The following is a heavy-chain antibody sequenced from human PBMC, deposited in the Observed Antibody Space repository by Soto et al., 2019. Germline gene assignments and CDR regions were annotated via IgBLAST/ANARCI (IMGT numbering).Heavy chain of an antibody. CDR2: MSHRGGT. V-gene: IGHV4-34*01. D-gene: IGHD1-1*01. Sequence: QVQLQQWGAGLLKPSETLSLTCAVYGGFVSSGSYYWSWIRQPPGKGLEWIGEMSHRGGTHFNPSLKSRVTISVDTSKNQFSLNIYSVTAADTALYYCARVERGTVTTVVDAFDIWGPGTMVTVSS. J-gene: IGHJ3*02. CDR1: GGFVSSGSYY. CDR3: ARVERGTVTTVVDAFDI.